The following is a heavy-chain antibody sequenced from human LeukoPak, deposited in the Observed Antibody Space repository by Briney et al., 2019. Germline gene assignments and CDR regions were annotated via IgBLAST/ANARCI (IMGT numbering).Heavy chain of an antibody. J-gene: IGHJ4*02. Sequence: PSETLSLTCTVSGGSISTSSYYWGWVRQPPGKGLEWIGNIFYSGSTYYSPSLKSRVTISVDKSKNQFSLKLSSVTAADTAVYYCARGLEGEYWGQGTLVTVSS. CDR2: IFYSGST. CDR1: GGSISTSSYY. V-gene: IGHV4-39*07. CDR3: ARGLEGEY. D-gene: IGHD1-1*01.